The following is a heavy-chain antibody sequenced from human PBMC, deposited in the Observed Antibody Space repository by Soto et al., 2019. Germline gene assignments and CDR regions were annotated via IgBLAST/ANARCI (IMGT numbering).Heavy chain of an antibody. Sequence: SETLSLTCTVSGGSISSGGYYWSWIRQHPGKGLEWIGYIYYSGSTYYNPSLKSRVTISVDTSKNQFSLKLSSVTAADMAVYYCARFGRFYYGMDVWGQGTTVTVSS. CDR2: IYYSGST. J-gene: IGHJ6*02. V-gene: IGHV4-31*03. D-gene: IGHD3-16*01. CDR3: ARFGRFYYGMDV. CDR1: GGSISSGGYY.